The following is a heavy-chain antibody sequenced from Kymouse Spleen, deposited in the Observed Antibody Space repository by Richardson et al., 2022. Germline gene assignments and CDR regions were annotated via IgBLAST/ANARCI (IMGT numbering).Heavy chain of an antibody. Sequence: QVQLQQWGAGLLKPSETLSLTCAVYGGSFSGYYWSWIRQPPGKGLEWIGEINHSGSTNYNPSLKSRVTISVDTSKNQFSLKLSSVTAADTAVYYCARTGTYDAFDIWGQGTMVTVSS. D-gene: IGHD1-7*01. CDR3: ARTGTYDAFDI. V-gene: IGHV4-34*01. J-gene: IGHJ3*02. CDR1: GGSFSGYY. CDR2: INHSGST.